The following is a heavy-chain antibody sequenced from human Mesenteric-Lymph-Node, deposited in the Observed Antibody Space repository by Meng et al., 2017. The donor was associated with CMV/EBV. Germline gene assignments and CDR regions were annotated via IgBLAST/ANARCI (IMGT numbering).Heavy chain of an antibody. CDR3: ARDSGSNRFDY. CDR2: ISSSSYI. Sequence: GGSLRLSCAASGFTFSSYSMNWVRQAPGKGLEWVSSISSSSYIYYADSVKGRFTISRDNAKNSLYLQMNSLRAEDTAVYYCARDSGSNRFDYWGQGTLVTVSS. CDR1: GFTFSSYS. J-gene: IGHJ4*02. V-gene: IGHV3-21*01. D-gene: IGHD1-14*01.